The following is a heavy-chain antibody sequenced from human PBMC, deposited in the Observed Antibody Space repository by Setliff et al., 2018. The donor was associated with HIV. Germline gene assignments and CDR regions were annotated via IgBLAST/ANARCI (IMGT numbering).Heavy chain of an antibody. Sequence: ASVKVSCKASGYTFTDYYMHWVRQAPGQGLEWMGWINPKSGGTNSALKFQGRVTMTRDTSISTAFMDLSRLRSDDTAVYYCARDPGYKSSWYGAFDIWGQGTMVTVSS. V-gene: IGHV1-2*02. CDR1: GYTFTDYY. CDR2: INPKSGGT. J-gene: IGHJ3*02. CDR3: ARDPGYKSSWYGAFDI. D-gene: IGHD6-13*01.